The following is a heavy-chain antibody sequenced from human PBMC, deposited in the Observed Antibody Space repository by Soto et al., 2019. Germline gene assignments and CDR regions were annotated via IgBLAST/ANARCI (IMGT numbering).Heavy chain of an antibody. J-gene: IGHJ5*02. Sequence: ASVKVSCKASGYTFTSYGISWVRQAPGQGLEWMGWISAYNGNTNYAQKLQGRVTMTTDTSTSTAYMELRSLRSDDTAVYYCARVPMVRGVIIRRSCWFDPWGQGTLVTVCS. D-gene: IGHD3-10*01. V-gene: IGHV1-18*01. CDR1: GYTFTSYG. CDR3: ARVPMVRGVIIRRSCWFDP. CDR2: ISAYNGNT.